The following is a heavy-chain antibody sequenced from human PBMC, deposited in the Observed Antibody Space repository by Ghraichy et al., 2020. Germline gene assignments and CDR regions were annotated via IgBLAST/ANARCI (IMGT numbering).Heavy chain of an antibody. CDR3: SMGDTFDI. V-gene: IGHV3-7*03. CDR1: GLIFGSHW. Sequence: GESLNISCAASGLIFGSHWMTWVRQAPGKALEWVVNINQNGREKYYLGSVRGRFTISRDNAKNSLYLQMNSLTAEDTAVYYCSMGDTFDIWGQGTMVDVSS. CDR2: INQNGREK. J-gene: IGHJ3*02. D-gene: IGHD2-8*01.